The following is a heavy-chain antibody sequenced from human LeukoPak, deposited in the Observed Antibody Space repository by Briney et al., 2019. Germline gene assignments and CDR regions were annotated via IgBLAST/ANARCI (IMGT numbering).Heavy chain of an antibody. CDR3: ARDLSFGPPPPGDNWFDP. D-gene: IGHD3-16*01. CDR2: IYTSGST. V-gene: IGHV4-61*02. Sequence: SETLSLTCTVSGGSISSGSYYWSWIRQPAGKGLEWIGRIYTSGSTNYNPSLKSRVTISVDTSKNQFSLKLSSVTAADTAVYYCARDLSFGPPPPGDNWFDPWGQGTLVTVSS. CDR1: GGSISSGSYY. J-gene: IGHJ5*02.